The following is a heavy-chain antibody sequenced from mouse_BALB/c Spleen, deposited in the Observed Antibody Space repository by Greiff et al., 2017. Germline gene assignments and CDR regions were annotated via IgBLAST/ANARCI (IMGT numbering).Heavy chain of an antibody. CDR1: GFTFSSYT. V-gene: IGHV5-12-2*01. CDR3: ARRENGYYNY. CDR2: ISNGGGST. J-gene: IGHJ2*01. Sequence: EVKLVESGGGLVQPGGSLKLSCAASGFTFSSYTMSWVRQTPEKRLEWVAYISNGGGSTYYPDTVKGRFTISRDNAKNTLYLQMSSLKSEDTAMYYCARRENGYYNYWGQGTTLTVSS. D-gene: IGHD1-1*02.